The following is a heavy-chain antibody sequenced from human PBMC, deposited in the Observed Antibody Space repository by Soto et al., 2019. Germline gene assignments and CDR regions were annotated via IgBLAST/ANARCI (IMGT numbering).Heavy chain of an antibody. CDR2: INPNSGGT. V-gene: IGHV1-2*02. CDR3: AREPATAKPEGVDF. J-gene: IGHJ4*02. CDR1: GYTFSDYY. Sequence: ASVKVSCKASGYTFSDYYIHWVRQATGQGLEWMGWINPNSGGTKYAPKFQGGVTMTRDTSITTAYMELSRLRSGDTAVYYCAREPATAKPEGVDFWGQGTLVTVSS. D-gene: IGHD1-1*01.